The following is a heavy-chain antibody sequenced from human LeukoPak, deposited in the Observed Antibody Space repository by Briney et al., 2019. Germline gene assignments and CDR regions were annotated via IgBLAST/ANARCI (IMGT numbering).Heavy chain of an antibody. J-gene: IGHJ4*02. CDR1: GYTFTSYD. V-gene: IGHV1-8*01. CDR3: ARGNSRRLGYCSGGSCYSVFDY. CDR2: MNPNSGNT. D-gene: IGHD2-15*01. Sequence: ASVKVSCKASGYTFTSYDINWVRQATGQGLEWMGWMNPNSGNTGYAQKFQGRVTMTRNTSISTAYMELSSLRSEDTAVYYCARGNSRRLGYCSGGSCYSVFDYWGQGTLVTVSS.